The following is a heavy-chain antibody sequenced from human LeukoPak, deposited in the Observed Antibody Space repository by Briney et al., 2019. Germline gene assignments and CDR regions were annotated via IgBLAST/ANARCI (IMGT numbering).Heavy chain of an antibody. J-gene: IGHJ4*02. CDR3: AKADYDILGFDY. CDR1: GFTFSSYA. CDR2: ISGSGGST. D-gene: IGHD3-9*01. V-gene: IGHV3-23*01. Sequence: PGGSLRLSCAASGFTFSSYAMSWVRQAPGKGLEWVSAISGSGGSTYYADFVKGRFTISRDNSKNTLYLQMNSLRAEDTAVYYCAKADYDILGFDYWGQGTLVTVSS.